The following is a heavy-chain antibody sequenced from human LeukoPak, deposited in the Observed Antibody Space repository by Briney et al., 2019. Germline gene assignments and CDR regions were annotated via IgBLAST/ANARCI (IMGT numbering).Heavy chain of an antibody. CDR1: GYSIRSGFY. J-gene: IGHJ5*02. V-gene: IGHV4-38-2*01. D-gene: IGHD2-2*01. Sequence: KASETLSLTCAVSGYSIRSGFYWAWFRQTPGKGLEWFGSIYHTSSTYRNPSLRSRVTISVDTSKNQFSLKLSSLTAADTAVYYCARGGSRYQLLNWFDPWGQGTLVTVSS. CDR2: IYHTSST. CDR3: ARGGSRYQLLNWFDP.